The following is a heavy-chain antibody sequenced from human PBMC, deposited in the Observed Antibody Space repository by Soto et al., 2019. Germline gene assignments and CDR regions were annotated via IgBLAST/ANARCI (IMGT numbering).Heavy chain of an antibody. CDR2: INAGNGNT. Sequence: QVQLVQSGAEVKKPGASVKVSCKASGYTFTSYAMHWVRQAPGQRLEWMGWINAGNGNTQYSQKFKGRVTITRDTSASTAYMELSSRRSEDTAVYYCARLYGMDVWGQGTTVTVSS. J-gene: IGHJ6*02. CDR3: ARLYGMDV. CDR1: GYTFTSYA. V-gene: IGHV1-3*01.